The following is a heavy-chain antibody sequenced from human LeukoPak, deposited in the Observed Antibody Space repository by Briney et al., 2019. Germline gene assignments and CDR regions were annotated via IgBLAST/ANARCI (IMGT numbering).Heavy chain of an antibody. V-gene: IGHV1-2*02. CDR1: DHTFTAHH. CDR3: ARDLGLDSGWHFGI. D-gene: IGHD6-19*01. CDR2: IRPLTGGI. Sequence: ASVNVSCKASDHTFTAHHIHWMRQAPGQGLEGMGWIRPLTGGIRYAQKFQDRIIMTSDTSITTAYMDLSNLRDDDTAIYYCARDLGLDSGWHFGIWGQGTLVTVSS. J-gene: IGHJ4*02.